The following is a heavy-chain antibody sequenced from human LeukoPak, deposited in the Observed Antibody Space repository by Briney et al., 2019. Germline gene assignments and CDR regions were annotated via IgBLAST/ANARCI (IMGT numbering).Heavy chain of an antibody. CDR3: ARASFYSSSSSFRY. CDR1: GFTFSSYA. Sequence: GGSLRLSCAASGFTFSSYAMHWVRQAPGKGLEWVAVISYDGSNNYYADSVKGRFTISRDNSKNTLYLQMNSLRAEDTAVYYCARASFYSSSSSFRYWGQGTLVTVSS. V-gene: IGHV3-30-3*01. D-gene: IGHD6-13*01. J-gene: IGHJ4*02. CDR2: ISYDGSNN.